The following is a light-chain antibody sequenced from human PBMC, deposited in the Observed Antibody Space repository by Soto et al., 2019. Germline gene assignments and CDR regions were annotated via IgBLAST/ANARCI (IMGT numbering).Light chain of an antibody. CDR1: SSDIGGYNY. CDR3: TSYTSSSPPVV. CDR2: EVS. V-gene: IGLV2-14*01. J-gene: IGLJ2*01. Sequence: QSALTQPASVSGSPGQSITISCTGTSSDIGGYNYVSWYQHHPGKAPKLMIFEVSNRPSGISDRFSGSKSGNTASLTISGLQAEDEADYYCTSYTSSSPPVVFGGGTKVTVL.